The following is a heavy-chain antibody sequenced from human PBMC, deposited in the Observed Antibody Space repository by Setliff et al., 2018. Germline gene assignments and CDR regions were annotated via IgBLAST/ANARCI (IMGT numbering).Heavy chain of an antibody. CDR1: GNTFTGYY. D-gene: IGHD4-17*01. CDR2: INPNSGDT. Sequence: ASVKVSCKASGNTFTGYYIHWLRQAPGQGLEWMGCINPNSGDTTSAQKFQGRVTITRDTSNSTDYMDLSRLTSDDTAVYYCAREVLSTVVAWDYWGQGTLVTSPQ. CDR3: AREVLSTVVAWDY. J-gene: IGHJ4*02. V-gene: IGHV1-2*02.